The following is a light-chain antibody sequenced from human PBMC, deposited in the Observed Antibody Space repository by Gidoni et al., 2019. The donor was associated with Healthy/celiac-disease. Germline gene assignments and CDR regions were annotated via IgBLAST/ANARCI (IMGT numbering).Light chain of an antibody. Sequence: DIQMTKSPSSLSASVGDRATITCRASQSISSYLNWYQQKPGKATKLLIYAASSLQSGVPSRFSGSGSGTDFTLTISSLQPEDFATYYCQQSYSTPRTFGQGTKVEIK. J-gene: IGKJ1*01. CDR3: QQSYSTPRT. CDR2: AAS. V-gene: IGKV1-39*01. CDR1: QSISSY.